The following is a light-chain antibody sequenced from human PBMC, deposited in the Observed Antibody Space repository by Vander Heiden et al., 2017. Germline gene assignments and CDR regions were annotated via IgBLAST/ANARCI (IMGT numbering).Light chain of an antibody. CDR1: SSNIGSNY. V-gene: IGLV1-47*01. Sequence: QSVLTQPPSASGTPGQRVTISWSGSSSNIGSNYVYWYQQLPGTAPNLLIYRNNQRPSGVPDRFSGSKSGTSASLPISGLRAEDEADYYCAAWDDSLSGVVFGGGTKLTVL. CDR2: RNN. J-gene: IGLJ2*01. CDR3: AAWDDSLSGVV.